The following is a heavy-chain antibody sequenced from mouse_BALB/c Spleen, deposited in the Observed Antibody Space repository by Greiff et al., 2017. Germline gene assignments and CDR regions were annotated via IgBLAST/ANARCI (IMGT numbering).Heavy chain of an antibody. CDR2: ISSGGSYT. V-gene: IGHV5-9-1*01. J-gene: IGHJ3*01. CDR3: ARDYGSSSPPEFAY. Sequence: EVMLVESGGGLVKPGGSLKLSCAASGFTFSSYAMSWVRQTPEKRLEWVATISSGGSYTYYPDSVKGRFTISRDNAKNTLYLQMSSLRSEDTAMYYCARDYGSSSPPEFAYWGQGTLVTVSA. D-gene: IGHD1-1*01. CDR1: GFTFSSYA.